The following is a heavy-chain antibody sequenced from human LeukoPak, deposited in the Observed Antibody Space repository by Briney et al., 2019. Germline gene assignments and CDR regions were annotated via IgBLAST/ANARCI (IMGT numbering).Heavy chain of an antibody. D-gene: IGHD3-22*01. CDR2: IYYSGST. CDR3: ARALSGYYYVYAFDI. J-gene: IGHJ3*02. Sequence: SETLSLTCAVYGGSFSGYYWSWIRQPPGKGLEWIGYIYYSGSTNYNPSLKSRVTISVDTSKNQFSLKLSSVTAADTAVYYCARALSGYYYVYAFDIWGQGTMVTVSS. CDR1: GGSFSGYY. V-gene: IGHV4-59*01.